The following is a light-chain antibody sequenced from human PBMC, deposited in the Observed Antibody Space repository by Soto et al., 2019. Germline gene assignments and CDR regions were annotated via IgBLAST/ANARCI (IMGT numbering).Light chain of an antibody. Sequence: QSVLTQPASVSGSPGQSITISCTGTDSDVGGYNYVSWYQQHPGNAPKVMIYDVSTRPSGVSNRFSGSKSGNTASLIISGLQAEDEADYYCSSYTINGVGVFGGGTKLTVL. V-gene: IGLV2-14*01. CDR2: DVS. CDR3: SSYTINGVGV. CDR1: DSDVGGYNY. J-gene: IGLJ2*01.